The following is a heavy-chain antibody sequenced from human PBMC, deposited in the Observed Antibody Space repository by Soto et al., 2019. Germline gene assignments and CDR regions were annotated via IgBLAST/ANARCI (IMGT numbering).Heavy chain of an antibody. D-gene: IGHD3-22*01. Sequence: ASVKVSCKASGYTFTGYYMHWVRQAPGQGLEWMGWINPNSGGTNYAQKFQGRVTMTRDTSISTAYMELSRLRSDDTAVYYCARDLFYDSSATSVWNFDYWGQGTLVTVSS. J-gene: IGHJ4*02. CDR3: ARDLFYDSSATSVWNFDY. V-gene: IGHV1-2*02. CDR1: GYTFTGYY. CDR2: INPNSGGT.